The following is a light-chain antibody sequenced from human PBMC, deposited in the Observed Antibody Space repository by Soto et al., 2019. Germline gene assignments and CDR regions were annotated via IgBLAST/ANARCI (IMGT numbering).Light chain of an antibody. CDR1: SSDVGGYNY. J-gene: IGLJ2*01. V-gene: IGLV2-8*01. CDR2: EVS. Sequence: QSVLTQPPSASGSPGQSVTISCTGTSSDVGGYNYVSWYQQHPGKAPKLIIYEVSKRPSGVPDRFSGSKSGNSASLSVSGLQAEDEADYYCPSYEASNNFVVFGGGTKVTVL. CDR3: PSYEASNNFVV.